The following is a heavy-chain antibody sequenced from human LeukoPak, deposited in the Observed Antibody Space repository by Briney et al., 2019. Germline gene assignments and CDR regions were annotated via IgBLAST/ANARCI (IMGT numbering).Heavy chain of an antibody. CDR1: GFTFSSYW. CDR3: ARRSSGSPPYYFDY. Sequence: GGSLRLSCAASGFTFSSYWMHWVRQAPGKGLVWVSRIDSDGSTTNYADSVKGRFTISRDNAKNTLDLQMNSLRAEDTAVYYCARRSSGSPPYYFDYWGQGTLVTVSS. V-gene: IGHV3-74*01. J-gene: IGHJ4*02. D-gene: IGHD1-26*01. CDR2: IDSDGSTT.